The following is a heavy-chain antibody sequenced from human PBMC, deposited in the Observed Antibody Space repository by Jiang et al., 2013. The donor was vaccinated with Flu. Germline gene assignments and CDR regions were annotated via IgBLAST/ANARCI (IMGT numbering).Heavy chain of an antibody. D-gene: IGHD6-13*01. V-gene: IGHV4-4*02. CDR1: GGSISSSNW. CDR2: IYHSGST. J-gene: IGHJ5*02. CDR3: ARDQSGGQQLVRTDWFDP. Sequence: YGSGLVKPSGTLSLTCAVSGGSISSSNWWSWVRQPPGKGLEWIGEIYHSGSTNYNPSLKSRVTISVDKSKNQFSLKLSSVTAADTAVYYCARDQSGGQQLVRTDWFDPWGQGTLVTVSS.